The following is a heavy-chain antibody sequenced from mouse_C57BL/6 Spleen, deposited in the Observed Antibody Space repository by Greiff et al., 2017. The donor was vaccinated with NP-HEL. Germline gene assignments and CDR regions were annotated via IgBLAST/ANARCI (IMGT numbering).Heavy chain of an antibody. J-gene: IGHJ2*01. CDR2: IYPGDGDT. V-gene: IGHV1-82*01. D-gene: IGHD5-1*01. Sequence: QVQLKESGPELVKPGASVKISCKASGYAFSSSWMNWVKQRPGKGLEWIGRIYPGDGDTNYNGKFKGKATLTADKSSSTAYMQLSSLTSEDSAVYFCVTYYFDYWGQDTTLTVSS. CDR3: VTYYFDY. CDR1: GYAFSSSW.